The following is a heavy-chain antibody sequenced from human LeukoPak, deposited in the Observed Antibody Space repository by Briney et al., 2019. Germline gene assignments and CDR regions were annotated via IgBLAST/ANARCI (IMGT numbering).Heavy chain of an antibody. V-gene: IGHV4-34*01. CDR3: ARDPTSEISVPHYFDD. J-gene: IGHJ4*02. CDR1: GGALSGYH. D-gene: IGHD5/OR15-5a*01. Sequence: PSETLSLTCAVYGGALSGYHWNWIRQAPGKGLEWIGEVNHRGMTNYNPSLKSRVIISADTSKNQFSLKLDSVTAADTAIYYCARDPTSEISVPHYFDDWGQGTLVTVSS. CDR2: VNHRGMT.